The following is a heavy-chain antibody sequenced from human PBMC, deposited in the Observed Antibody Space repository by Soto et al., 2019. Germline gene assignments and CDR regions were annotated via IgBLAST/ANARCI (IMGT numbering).Heavy chain of an antibody. V-gene: IGHV1-18*01. J-gene: IGHJ5*02. CDR2: ISAYNGNT. Sequence: QVQLVQSGAEVKKPGASVKVSCKASGYTFTSYGIRWVRQATGQGLEWMGWISAYNGNTNYAQKLQGRVTMTTDTSTSTAYMELRSLRSDDTAVYYCARRFSFYATVTSPNWFDLWGQGTLVTVSS. D-gene: IGHD4-17*01. CDR3: ARRFSFYATVTSPNWFDL. CDR1: GYTFTSYG.